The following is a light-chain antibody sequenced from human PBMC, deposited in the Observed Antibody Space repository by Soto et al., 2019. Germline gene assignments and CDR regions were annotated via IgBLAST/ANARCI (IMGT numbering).Light chain of an antibody. CDR2: DVS. CDR3: SSYTSSSTPFYV. V-gene: IGLV2-14*01. CDR1: SSDVGGYNY. J-gene: IGLJ1*01. Sequence: QSALTQPASVSGSPGQSITISCTGTSSDVGGYNYVSWYQQHPGKAPKLMIYDVSNRPSGVSNRFSGSKSGNTASLTISGLQAEDEADYYGSSYTSSSTPFYVFGPGTKLTVL.